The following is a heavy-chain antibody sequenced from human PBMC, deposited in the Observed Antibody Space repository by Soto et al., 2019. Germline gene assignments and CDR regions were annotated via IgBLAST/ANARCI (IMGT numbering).Heavy chain of an antibody. Sequence: SLILSCAASGFTFSSYAMSWVRQAPGKGLEWVSAISGSGGSTDYADSVKGRFTISRDNSKNTLYLQMNSLRAEDTAVYYCAKFQTGTTGHFDYWGQGTLVTVSS. V-gene: IGHV3-23*01. CDR1: GFTFSSYA. J-gene: IGHJ4*02. CDR2: ISGSGGST. D-gene: IGHD1-1*01. CDR3: AKFQTGTTGHFDY.